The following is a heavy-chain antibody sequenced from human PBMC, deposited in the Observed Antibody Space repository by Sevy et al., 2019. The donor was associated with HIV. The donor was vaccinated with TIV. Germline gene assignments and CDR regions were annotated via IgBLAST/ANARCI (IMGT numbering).Heavy chain of an antibody. V-gene: IGHV3-30*03. J-gene: IGHJ6*02. D-gene: IGHD3-10*01. CDR1: GFTFRNFG. CDR3: ARGGSGDYYYYGVDV. CDR2: FSYDESVK. Sequence: GGSLRLSCVGSGFTFRNFGVHWLRQAPGRGRDCRSLFSYDESVKIYLDSVKGRFIVSRDNSKNTLYLQMNSLRTEDTAVYYCARGGSGDYYYYGVDVWGQGTTVTVSS.